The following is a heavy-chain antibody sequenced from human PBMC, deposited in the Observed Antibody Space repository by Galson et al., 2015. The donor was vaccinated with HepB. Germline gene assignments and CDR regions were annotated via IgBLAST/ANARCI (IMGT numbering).Heavy chain of an antibody. D-gene: IGHD2-15*01. J-gene: IGHJ6*02. CDR1: GYTFTGYY. CDR2: INPNSGGT. CDR3: ARDNYPRILWSGGGMDV. V-gene: IGHV1-2*04. Sequence: SVKVSCKASGYTFTGYYMHWVRQAPGQGLEWMGWINPNSGGTNYAQKFQGWVTMTRDTSISTAYMELSRLRSDDTAVYYCARDNYPRILWSGGGMDVWGQGTTVTVSS.